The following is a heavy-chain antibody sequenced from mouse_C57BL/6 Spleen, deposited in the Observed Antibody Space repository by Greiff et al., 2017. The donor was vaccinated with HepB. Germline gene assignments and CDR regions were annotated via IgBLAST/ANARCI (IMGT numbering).Heavy chain of an antibody. V-gene: IGHV6-6*01. D-gene: IGHD2-1*01. J-gene: IGHJ3*01. CDR1: GFTFSDAW. CDR2: IRNKANNHAT. Sequence: EVQRVESGGGLVQPGGSMKLSCAASGFTFSDAWMDWVRQSPEKGLEWVAEIRNKANNHATYYAESVKGRFTISRDDSKSSVYLQMNSLRAEDTGIYYCTRRYGNKGAWFAYWGQGTLVTVSA. CDR3: TRRYGNKGAWFAY.